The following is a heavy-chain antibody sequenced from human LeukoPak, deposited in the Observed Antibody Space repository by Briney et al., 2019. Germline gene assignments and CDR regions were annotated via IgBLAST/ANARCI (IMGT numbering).Heavy chain of an antibody. Sequence: GGSLRLSCAASGFTFSSYAMSWVRQAPGKGLEWVSAISGSGGSTYYADSVKGRFAISRDNSKNTLYLQMNSLRAEDTAVYYCAKERGFYYDSSGYYYFDYWGQRTLVTVSS. V-gene: IGHV3-23*01. CDR1: GFTFSSYA. J-gene: IGHJ4*02. CDR3: AKERGFYYDSSGYYYFDY. D-gene: IGHD3-22*01. CDR2: ISGSGGST.